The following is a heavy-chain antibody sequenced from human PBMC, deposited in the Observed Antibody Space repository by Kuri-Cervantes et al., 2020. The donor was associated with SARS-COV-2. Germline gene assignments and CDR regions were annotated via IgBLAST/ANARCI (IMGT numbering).Heavy chain of an antibody. V-gene: IGHV4-39*01. Sequence: GSLRLSCTVSGGSISSSSYYWGWIRQPPGKGLEWIGSIYYSGSTYYNPSLKSRVTISVDTSKNQFFLKLSSVTAADTAVYYCARVEGSSWNNYYYGMDVWGQGTTVTVSS. J-gene: IGHJ6*02. D-gene: IGHD6-13*01. CDR1: GGSISSSSYY. CDR2: IYYSGST. CDR3: ARVEGSSWNNYYYGMDV.